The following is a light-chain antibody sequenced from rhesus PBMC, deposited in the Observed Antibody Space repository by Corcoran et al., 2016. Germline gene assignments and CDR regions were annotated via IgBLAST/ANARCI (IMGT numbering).Light chain of an antibody. CDR1: QSVSSY. CDR2: GAS. V-gene: IGKV3S9*01. CDR3: HTYDNWNT. Sequence: EIVMTQSPATLSLSPGERATLSCRASQSVSSYVAWYQQKPEQAPRLLNYGASRRATDIPDRFSGSGSGTDFTLIISSLEPEDVGVYYCHTYDNWNTFDGGTKVTI. J-gene: IGKJ4*01.